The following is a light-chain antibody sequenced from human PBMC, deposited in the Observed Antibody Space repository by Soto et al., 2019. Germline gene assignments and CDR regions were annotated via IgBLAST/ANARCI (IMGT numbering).Light chain of an antibody. V-gene: IGKV3-20*01. CDR2: GAS. J-gene: IGKJ1*01. CDR1: QSVSSSY. CDR3: QQYGSSPPST. Sequence: EIVLTQSPGTLSLSPGERATLSCRASQSVSSSYLAWYQQKPGQAPMLLIYGASSRATGIPDRFSGSASGTDFNLTISRLEPEDLAVYDCQQYGSSPPSTFGQGTKVEIK.